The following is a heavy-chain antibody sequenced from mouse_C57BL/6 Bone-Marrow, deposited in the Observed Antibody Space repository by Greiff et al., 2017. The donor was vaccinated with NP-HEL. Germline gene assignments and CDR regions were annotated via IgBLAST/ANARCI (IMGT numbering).Heavy chain of an antibody. J-gene: IGHJ3*01. V-gene: IGHV1-15*01. D-gene: IGHD1-1*01. CDR3: TRERDYGSSWFAY. CDR1: GYTFTDYE. Sequence: QVQLQQSGAELVRPGASVTLSCKASGYTFTDYEMHWVKQPPVHGLEWIGAIDPETGGTAYNQKFKGKAILSADKSSSTAYMGLRSLTSEDSAVDYCTRERDYGSSWFAYWGQGTLVTVSA. CDR2: IDPETGGT.